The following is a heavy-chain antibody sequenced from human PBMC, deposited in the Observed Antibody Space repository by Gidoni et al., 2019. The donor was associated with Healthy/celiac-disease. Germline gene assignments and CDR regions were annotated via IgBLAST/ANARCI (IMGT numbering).Heavy chain of an antibody. CDR3: ARLLWLPAAHPIVATITS. V-gene: IGHV3-7*01. CDR2: IKKDGSEK. CDR1: GFTFSSYW. D-gene: IGHD5-12*01. Sequence: EVQLVESGGGLVQPGGSLRLSCAASGFTFSSYWMSWVRQAPGKGLEWVAKIKKDGSEKYYVDSVKGRFTISRDNAKNSLYLQMNSLRAEDTAVYYCARLLWLPAAHPIVATITSWGQGTLVTVSS. J-gene: IGHJ5*02.